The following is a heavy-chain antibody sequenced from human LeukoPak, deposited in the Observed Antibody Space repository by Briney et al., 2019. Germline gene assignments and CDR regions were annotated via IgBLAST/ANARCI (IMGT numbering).Heavy chain of an antibody. CDR1: GFIFSSYA. D-gene: IGHD3-22*01. Sequence: PGGSLRLSCTASGFIFSSYAMSWVRQAPGKGLEWVSAISRSGGNTYHAGSVKGRSTISRDNSKNTLYLQMNSLRADDTAVYYCAKDPIRDHYDTIPSYYFDSWGQGTLVTVSS. CDR3: AKDPIRDHYDTIPSYYFDS. J-gene: IGHJ4*02. V-gene: IGHV3-23*01. CDR2: ISRSGGNT.